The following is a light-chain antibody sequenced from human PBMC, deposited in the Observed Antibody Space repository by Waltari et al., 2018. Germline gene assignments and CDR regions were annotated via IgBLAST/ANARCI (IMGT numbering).Light chain of an antibody. J-gene: IGKJ1*01. CDR2: GAS. V-gene: IGKV3-20*01. CDR3: QQYGSSPRT. CDR1: QSVSSNY. Sequence: EIVLTQSPGTLSLSPGERATLSCKASQSVSSNYLAWYQQKPGQPPRRLISGASSRATGIPDRFSGSGSGTDFTLTISRLGPEDFAVYYCQQYGSSPRTFGQGTKVEIK.